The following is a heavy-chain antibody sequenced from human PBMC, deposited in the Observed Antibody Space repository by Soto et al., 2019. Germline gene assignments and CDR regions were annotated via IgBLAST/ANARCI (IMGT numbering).Heavy chain of an antibody. J-gene: IGHJ1*01. CDR2: VYYSGAA. CDR1: GGAITSDF. V-gene: IGHV4-59*01. Sequence: QVQLQESGPGLVKPSETLSLTCNVSGGAITSDFWSWIRQPPGKGLEWIGYVYYSGAADYNPSLKPRVTISIATSKTQFSLRLASATADDTGVYYCARDHGSYPNTWGQGILVTVSS. D-gene: IGHD3-16*02. CDR3: ARDHGSYPNT.